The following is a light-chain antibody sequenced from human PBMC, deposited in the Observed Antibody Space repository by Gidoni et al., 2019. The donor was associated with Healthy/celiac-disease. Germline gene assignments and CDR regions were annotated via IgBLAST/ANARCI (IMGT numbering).Light chain of an antibody. CDR2: EDN. V-gene: IGLV6-57*01. CDR1: SGSIASNY. J-gene: IGLJ3*02. Sequence: NFMLTQHHSVSESPGQTVTISCTRSSGSIASNYVQWYQQRPGSSPTTVIYEDNQRPSGVPDRFSGSIDSSSNSASLTISGLKTEDEADYYCQSYDSSNCWVFGGGTKLTVL. CDR3: QSYDSSNCWV.